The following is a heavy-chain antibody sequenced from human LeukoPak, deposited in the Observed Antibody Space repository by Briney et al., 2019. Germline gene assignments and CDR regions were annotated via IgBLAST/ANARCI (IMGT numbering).Heavy chain of an antibody. CDR2: INHSGST. V-gene: IGHV4-34*01. CDR3: ARSRPIYSSSWVSSGAYDY. J-gene: IGHJ4*02. D-gene: IGHD6-13*01. Sequence: SETLSLTCAVYGGSFSGYYWSWIRQPPGKGLEWIGEINHSGSTNYNPSLKSRVTISVDTSKNQFSLKLSSVTAADTAVYYCARSRPIYSSSWVSSGAYDYWGQGTLVTVSS. CDR1: GGSFSGYY.